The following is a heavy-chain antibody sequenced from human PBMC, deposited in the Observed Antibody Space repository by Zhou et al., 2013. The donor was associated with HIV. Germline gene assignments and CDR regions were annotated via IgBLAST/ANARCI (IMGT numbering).Heavy chain of an antibody. Sequence: QVQLVQSGAEMKKPGASVNISCKASGYTFTANYIHWVRQAPGQGPEWMGLINPGIGSTYYAEKFQGRVTMTRDTSTSTVNMQLGTLTSEDTAVYYCNRGMQGWVNDAFDIWGQGTMVTVSS. CDR1: GYTFTANY. V-gene: IGHV1-46*03. CDR2: INPGIGST. CDR3: NRGMQGWVNDAFDI. D-gene: IGHD2-21*01. J-gene: IGHJ3*02.